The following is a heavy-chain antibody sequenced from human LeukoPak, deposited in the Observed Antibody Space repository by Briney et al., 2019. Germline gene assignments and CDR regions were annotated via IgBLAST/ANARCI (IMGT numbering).Heavy chain of an antibody. V-gene: IGHV4-59*08. CDR3: ARAPSSIAVAGALSFDY. CDR1: GGSISSYY. J-gene: IGHJ4*02. CDR2: IYYSGST. D-gene: IGHD6-19*01. Sequence: SEALSLTCTVSGGSISSYYWSWIRQPPGKGLEWIGYIYYSGSTNYNPSLKSRVTISVDTSKNQFSLKLSSVTAADTAVYYCARAPSSIAVAGALSFDYWGQGTLVTVS.